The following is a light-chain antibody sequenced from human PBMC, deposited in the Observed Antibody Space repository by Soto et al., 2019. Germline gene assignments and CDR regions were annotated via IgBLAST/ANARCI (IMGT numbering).Light chain of an antibody. V-gene: IGKV1-39*01. Sequence: EIPLTQSPSSLAASVGDRLTLTCRASRNVSIYLNWYQHKPGKGPALLIHATTNLQIGVPSRFSGSGSGTEFTLTISSLEPEDFGTYYCQQSYKMPSFGQETRLVIK. J-gene: IGKJ5*01. CDR2: ATT. CDR1: RNVSIY. CDR3: QQSYKMPS.